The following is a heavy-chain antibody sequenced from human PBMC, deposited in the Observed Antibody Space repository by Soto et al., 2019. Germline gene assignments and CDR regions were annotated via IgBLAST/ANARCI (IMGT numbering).Heavy chain of an antibody. Sequence: QVQLVQSGAEVKKPGSSVKVSCKASGGTFSSYAISWVRQAPGQGLEWMGGIIPIFGTANYAQKFQGRVTINADESTSTDYMELSSLRSEDTDVYYCAQGGMATPHNWFDPWGQGTLVTVSS. CDR2: IIPIFGTA. J-gene: IGHJ5*02. CDR1: GGTFSSYA. D-gene: IGHD5-12*01. V-gene: IGHV1-69*01. CDR3: AQGGMATPHNWFDP.